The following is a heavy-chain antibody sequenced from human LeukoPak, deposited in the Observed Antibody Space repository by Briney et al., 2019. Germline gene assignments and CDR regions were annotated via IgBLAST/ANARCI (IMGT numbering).Heavy chain of an antibody. J-gene: IGHJ4*02. CDR1: GFTFSSYS. CDR2: ISSSSSYI. Sequence: GGSLRPSCAASGFTFSSYSTNWVRQAPGKGLEWVSSISSSSSYIYYADSVKGRFTISRDNAKNSLYLQMNSLRAEDTAVYYCARDKVVGRNPIDFWGQGTLVTVSS. CDR3: ARDKVVGRNPIDF. V-gene: IGHV3-21*01.